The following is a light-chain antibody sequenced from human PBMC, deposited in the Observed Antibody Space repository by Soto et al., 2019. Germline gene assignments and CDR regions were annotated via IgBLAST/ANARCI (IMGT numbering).Light chain of an antibody. V-gene: IGKV1-9*01. Sequence: DIQLTQSPSFLSASVVDRVTITCRASKDISNHFAWYQQKRGKAPSLLFYHASTLQSVVPSRFSGSQSWTEFTLTISSLQPEDCATYYCQQLYCYPFTFGPETNVDVK. CDR1: KDISNH. CDR3: QQLYCYPFT. J-gene: IGKJ3*01. CDR2: HAS.